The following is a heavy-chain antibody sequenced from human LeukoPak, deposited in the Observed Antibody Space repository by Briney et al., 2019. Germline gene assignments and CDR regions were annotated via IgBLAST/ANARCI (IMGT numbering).Heavy chain of an antibody. Sequence: KNGESLKISCKGSGYSFTSYWIGWVRQMPGKGLEWMGIIYPGDSDTRYSPSFQGQVTISADKSISTAYLQWSSLKASDTAMYYCARETTVVTNGGMGYYGMDVWGQGTTVTVSS. CDR3: ARETTVVTNGGMGYYGMDV. CDR1: GYSFTSYW. V-gene: IGHV5-51*01. J-gene: IGHJ6*02. CDR2: IYPGDSDT. D-gene: IGHD4-23*01.